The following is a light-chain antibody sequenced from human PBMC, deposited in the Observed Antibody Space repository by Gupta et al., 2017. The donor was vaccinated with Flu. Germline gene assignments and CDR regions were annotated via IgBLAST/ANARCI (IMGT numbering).Light chain of an antibody. CDR3: QQYTTYSLVT. CDR2: KAS. V-gene: IGKV1-5*03. CDR1: QSISSW. Sequence: DRVTITWRGRQSISSWLAWYQQKPGKAPKLLIYKASSVESGVPSRLSGSGSGTEFPLTSSSLQPDDFATYYCQQYTTYSLVTFGPGTTVDIK. J-gene: IGKJ3*01.